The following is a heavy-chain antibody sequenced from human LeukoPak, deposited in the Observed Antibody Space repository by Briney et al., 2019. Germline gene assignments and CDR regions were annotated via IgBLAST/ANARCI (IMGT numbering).Heavy chain of an antibody. V-gene: IGHV1-8*03. CDR1: GYTFTGYY. J-gene: IGHJ6*03. CDR2: MNPNSGNT. D-gene: IGHD6-13*01. Sequence: ASVKVSCKASGYTFTGYYMHWVRQATGQGLEWMGWMNPNSGNTGYAQKFQGRVTITRNTSISTAYMELSSLRSEDTAVYYCARVYSSSHYYYYYYSMDVWGKGTTVTVSS. CDR3: ARVYSSSHYYYYYYSMDV.